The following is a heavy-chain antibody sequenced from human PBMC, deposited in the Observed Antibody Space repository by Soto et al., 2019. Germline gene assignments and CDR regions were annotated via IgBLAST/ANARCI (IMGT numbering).Heavy chain of an antibody. J-gene: IGHJ3*02. CDR3: ARRYADSVDAFDI. Sequence: PGESLKISCKGSGYSFTSYWIGWVRQMPGKGLEWMGIIYPGDSDTKYSPSFQGQVTISADKSISTAYLQWSSLKASDTAMYYCARRYADSVDAFDIWGQGTMVTVSS. D-gene: IGHD2-15*01. CDR2: IYPGDSDT. CDR1: GYSFTSYW. V-gene: IGHV5-51*01.